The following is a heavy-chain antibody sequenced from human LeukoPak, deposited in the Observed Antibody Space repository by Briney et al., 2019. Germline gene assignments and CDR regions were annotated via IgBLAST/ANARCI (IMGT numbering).Heavy chain of an antibody. D-gene: IGHD4-11*01. V-gene: IGHV4-34*01. CDR3: ATTKGTTVTTLFAY. J-gene: IGHJ4*02. CDR1: GGSFSGYY. CDR2: INHSGST. Sequence: KSSETLSLTCAVYGGSFSGYYWSWIRQPPGKGLEWIGEINHSGSTNYNPSLKSRVTMTIDTSQNHFPLKLTSVTAADTAFYYCATTKGTTVTTLFAYWGQGPLVIVSS.